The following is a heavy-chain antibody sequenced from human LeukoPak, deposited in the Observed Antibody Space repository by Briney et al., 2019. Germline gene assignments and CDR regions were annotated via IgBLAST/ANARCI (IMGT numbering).Heavy chain of an antibody. CDR1: GFTFSTYA. V-gene: IGHV3-23*01. J-gene: IGHJ4*02. CDR2: ISPIGSRT. CDR3: AKASTVLKPFDS. Sequence: GGSLRLSCAASGFTFSTYAMNWVRQAPGKGLEWLSAISPIGSRTYYADSVKGRFTISRDNPKNTLYLQMNSLRAGDTAIYYCAKASTVLKPFDSWGQGPLVTVSS. D-gene: IGHD1-14*01.